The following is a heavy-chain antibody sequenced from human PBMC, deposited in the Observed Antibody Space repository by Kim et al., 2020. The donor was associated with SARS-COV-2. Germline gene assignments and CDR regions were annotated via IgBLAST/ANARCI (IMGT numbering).Heavy chain of an antibody. V-gene: IGHV3-21*01. D-gene: IGHD5-18*01. Sequence: GGSLRLSCAASGFTFSSYSMNWVRQAPGKGLEWVSSITSGGSYIYYTDSVKGRFTISRDNAKNSLYLQMNSLRAEDTAVYFCAREAKYTYGPDYWGQGT. J-gene: IGHJ4*02. CDR3: AREAKYTYGPDY. CDR2: ITSGGSYI. CDR1: GFTFSSYS.